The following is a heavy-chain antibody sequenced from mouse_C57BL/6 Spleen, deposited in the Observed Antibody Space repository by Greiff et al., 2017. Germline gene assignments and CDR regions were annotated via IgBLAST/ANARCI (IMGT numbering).Heavy chain of an antibody. CDR2: INYDGSST. CDR3: ARDRYYGSSYVGYFDV. D-gene: IGHD1-1*01. J-gene: IGHJ1*03. Sequence: EVQLVESEGGLVQPGSSMKLSCTASGFTFSDYYMAWVRQVPEKGLEWVANINYDGSSTYYLDSLKSRFIISRDNAKNILYLQMSSLKSEDTATYYCARDRYYGSSYVGYFDVWGTGTTVTVSS. V-gene: IGHV5-16*01. CDR1: GFTFSDYY.